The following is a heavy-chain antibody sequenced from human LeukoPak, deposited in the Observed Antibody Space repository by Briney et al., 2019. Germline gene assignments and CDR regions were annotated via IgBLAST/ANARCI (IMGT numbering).Heavy chain of an antibody. J-gene: IGHJ3*02. CDR2: IYSGAST. Sequence: GGSLGLSCAASGFTVSSNYMSWVRQAPGKGLEWVSVIYSGASTYYADSVKGRFTISRDNSKNTLYLQMNSLRAEDTAVYYCARDPDAFDIWGQGTMVTVSS. V-gene: IGHV3-66*01. CDR1: GFTVSSNY. CDR3: ARDPDAFDI.